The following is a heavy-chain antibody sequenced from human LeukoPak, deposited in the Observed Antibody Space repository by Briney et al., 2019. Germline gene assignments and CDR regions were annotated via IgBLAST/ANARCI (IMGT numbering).Heavy chain of an antibody. J-gene: IGHJ4*02. CDR3: VRISPPFDH. CDR2: IYYTGSA. CDR1: GDSVNAMSYS. V-gene: IGHV4-39*01. D-gene: IGHD2-15*01. Sequence: PSETLSLTCTFSGDSVNAMSYSWGFIRQPPGKGLEWIGTIYYTGSAYYNPSLRSRVTISADTSKNQFSLKVYSVSAADTAVYYCVRISPPFDHWGQGTLVTVSS.